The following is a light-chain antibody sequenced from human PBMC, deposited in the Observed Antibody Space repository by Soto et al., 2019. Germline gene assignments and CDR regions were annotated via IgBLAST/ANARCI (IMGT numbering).Light chain of an antibody. V-gene: IGLV7-43*01. Sequence: QTVVTQEPSLTVSPGGTVTLTCASSTGAVTSGNYPSWFQQKPGQAPRTLIYTTNDKHSWTPARFSGSFLGDKAALTLSGVQPEDEAEYYCLLYYGSAQLVFGGGTKLTVL. CDR3: LLYYGSAQLV. CDR1: TGAVTSGNY. CDR2: TTN. J-gene: IGLJ3*02.